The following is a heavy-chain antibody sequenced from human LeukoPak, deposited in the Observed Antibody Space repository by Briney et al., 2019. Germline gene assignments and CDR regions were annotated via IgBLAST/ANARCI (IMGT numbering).Heavy chain of an antibody. CDR3: ARDPAVAAKAYFDY. V-gene: IGHV1-2*02. CDR1: GYTFTGYY. Sequence: ASVKVSCKASGYTFTGYYIHWLRQAPGQGLEWMGWINPSSGDTKYAQKFQGRVTMTRDTSITTAYMELSRLRSDDTAVYYCARDPAVAAKAYFDYWGQGTLVTVSS. CDR2: INPSSGDT. D-gene: IGHD4-23*01. J-gene: IGHJ4*02.